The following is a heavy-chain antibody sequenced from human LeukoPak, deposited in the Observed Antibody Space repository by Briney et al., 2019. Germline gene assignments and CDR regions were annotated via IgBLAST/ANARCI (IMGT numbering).Heavy chain of an antibody. CDR2: IYYSGST. CDR1: GGSISTYY. V-gene: IGHV4-59*12. D-gene: IGHD1-26*01. CDR3: ARGGWELLQDWFDP. J-gene: IGHJ5*02. Sequence: SETLSLTCTVSGGSISTYYWTWIRQPPGKGLEWIGYIYYSGSTNYNPSLKSRVTISVDTSKNQFSLKLSSVTAADTAVYYCARGGWELLQDWFDPWGQGTLVTVSS.